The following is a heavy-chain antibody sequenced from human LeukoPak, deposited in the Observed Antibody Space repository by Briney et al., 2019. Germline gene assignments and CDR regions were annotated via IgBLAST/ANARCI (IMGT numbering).Heavy chain of an antibody. CDR1: GYSISCGYY. CDR3: ARHLQVVVVVAAFDY. D-gene: IGHD2-15*01. J-gene: IGHJ4*02. Sequence: SETLSLTCAVSGYSISCGYYRGWIRQPPGNGLEWIESIYHSGSTYYNPSLKSRVTISVDTSKNQFSLKLSSVTAAETAVYYCARHLQVVVVVAAFDYWGQGTLVTVSS. V-gene: IGHV4-38-2*01. CDR2: IYHSGST.